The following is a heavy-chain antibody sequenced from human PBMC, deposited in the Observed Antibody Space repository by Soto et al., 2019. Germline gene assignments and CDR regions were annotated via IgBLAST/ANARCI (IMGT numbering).Heavy chain of an antibody. J-gene: IGHJ5*02. Sequence: ASVKVSCKASGYTFTSYGISWVRQAPGQGLEWMGWINAGNGNTKYSQKFQGRVTITRDTSASTAYMELSSLRSEDTAVYYCARGFPLWFGPWGQGTLVTVS. D-gene: IGHD3-3*01. V-gene: IGHV1-3*01. CDR1: GYTFTSYG. CDR3: ARGFPLWFGP. CDR2: INAGNGNT.